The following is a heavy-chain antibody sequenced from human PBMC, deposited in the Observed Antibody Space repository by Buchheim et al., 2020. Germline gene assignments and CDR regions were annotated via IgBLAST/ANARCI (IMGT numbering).Heavy chain of an antibody. V-gene: IGHV3-23*01. D-gene: IGHD4-17*01. CDR2: ISGSGDST. CDR1: RFTFSNYA. Sequence: EVQLLESGGGLVQPGGSLRLSCAASRFTFSNYAMSWVRQAPGKGLEWVSAISGSGDSTYYADSVKGRFTISRHNYKNTLYMQLNSLRAEDTAVYYCAREVHYETNWFDPWGQGTL. J-gene: IGHJ5*02. CDR3: AREVHYETNWFDP.